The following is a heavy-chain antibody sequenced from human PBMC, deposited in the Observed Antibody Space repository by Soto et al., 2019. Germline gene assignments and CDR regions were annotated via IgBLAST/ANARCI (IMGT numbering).Heavy chain of an antibody. CDR1: GGSISSYY. D-gene: IGHD1-1*01. CDR3: ARSTRPKKFDP. J-gene: IGHJ5*02. V-gene: IGHV4-59*01. Sequence: PSETLSLTCTVSGGSISSYYWSWIRQPPGKGLEWIGYIYYSGSTNYNPSLKSRVTISVDTSKNQFSLKLGSVTAADTAVYYCARSTRPKKFDPWGQGTLVTVSS. CDR2: IYYSGST.